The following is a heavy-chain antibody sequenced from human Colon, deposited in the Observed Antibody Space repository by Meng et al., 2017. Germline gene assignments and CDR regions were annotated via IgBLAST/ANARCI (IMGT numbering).Heavy chain of an antibody. CDR2: IDHRGDP. CDR1: GGSSTTNSY. Sequence: LLVSGPGLVKPSGTMSLPCAVAGGSSTTNSYWSWVRQSPEKGLEGIGQIDHRGDPYYNPSLKSRVTMSVDRSKSQVSLQLTSVTAADTAVYYCARHGGYYQDYWGQGTLVTVSS. V-gene: IGHV4-4*02. CDR3: ARHGGYYQDY. J-gene: IGHJ4*02. D-gene: IGHD4-23*01.